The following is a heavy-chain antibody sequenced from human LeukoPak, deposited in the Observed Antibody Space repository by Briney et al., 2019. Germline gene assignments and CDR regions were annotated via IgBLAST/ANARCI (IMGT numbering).Heavy chain of an antibody. CDR1: GFTFSNAW. J-gene: IGHJ4*02. D-gene: IGHD1-26*01. V-gene: IGHV3-15*05. Sequence: GGSLRPSCAASGFTFSNAWMSWVRQAPGRGLEWVGRIKTKSEGGTTDYAASVKGRFTISRDDSKNTLHLQMNSVKTEDTAMYYCITVGMTIRWGQGTLVIVSS. CDR2: IKTKSEGGTT. CDR3: ITVGMTIR.